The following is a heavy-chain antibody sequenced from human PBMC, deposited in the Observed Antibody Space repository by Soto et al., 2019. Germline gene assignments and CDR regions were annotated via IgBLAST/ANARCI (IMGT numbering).Heavy chain of an antibody. CDR1: GYGFTTYG. V-gene: IGHV1-18*01. D-gene: IGHD1-26*01. J-gene: IGHJ4*02. CDR3: ARGSYGDY. Sequence: QVHLVQSGAEVKKPGASVKVSCKGSGYGFTTYGITWVRQAPGQGLEWMAWISAHNGNTNYAQKLQGRVTVTRDTSTSTAYMELRTLRSDATAGYYCARGSYGDYWGQGALVPVSS. CDR2: ISAHNGNT.